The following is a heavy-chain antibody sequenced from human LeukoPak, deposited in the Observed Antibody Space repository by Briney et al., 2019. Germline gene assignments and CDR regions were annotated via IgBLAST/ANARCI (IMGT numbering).Heavy chain of an antibody. CDR2: INPSGGST. Sequence: ASVKVSCKASGYTFTSYYMHWVRQAPGQGLEWMGIINPSGGSTSYAQKFQGRVTMTRDTSTSTVYMELSSLGSEDTAVYYCAREGVTTAVDYWGQGTLVTVSS. V-gene: IGHV1-46*03. J-gene: IGHJ4*02. D-gene: IGHD4-17*01. CDR3: AREGVTTAVDY. CDR1: GYTFTSYY.